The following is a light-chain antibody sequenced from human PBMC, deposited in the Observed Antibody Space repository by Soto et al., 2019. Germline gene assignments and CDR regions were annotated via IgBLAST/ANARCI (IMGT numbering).Light chain of an antibody. CDR3: SSYAGNNNYV. V-gene: IGLV2-8*01. CDR2: EVT. CDR1: SSDIGDYNY. Sequence: QSLLTQPPSASGSPGRSVTFSGTGTSSDIGDYNYVSWYQQHPGKAPKLMIYEVTKRPSGVPDRFSGSKSGNTASLTVSGLQADDEADYYCSSYAGNNNYVFGTGTKVTVL. J-gene: IGLJ1*01.